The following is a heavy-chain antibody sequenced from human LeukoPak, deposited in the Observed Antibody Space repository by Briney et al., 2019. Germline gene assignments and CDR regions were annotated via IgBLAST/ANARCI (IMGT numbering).Heavy chain of an antibody. CDR2: IYSGGST. CDR3: ARDDRLDVFDV. D-gene: IGHD3-16*02. Sequence: GGSLSLSCAASGFTARSDDMTCGGQAPGKGLEWVSVIYSGGSTYYADSVKGRFTISRDNSKNTLYLQMNSLRAEDTAVYYCARDDRLDVFDVWGQGTAVTVSS. V-gene: IGHV3-53*01. CDR1: GFTARSDD. J-gene: IGHJ3*01.